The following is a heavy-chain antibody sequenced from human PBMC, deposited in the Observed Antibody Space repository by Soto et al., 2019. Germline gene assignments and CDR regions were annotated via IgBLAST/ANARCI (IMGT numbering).Heavy chain of an antibody. J-gene: IGHJ4*02. CDR2: IYYSGST. V-gene: IGHV4-31*01. Sequence: SETLSLTCTVSGGSISSGGYYWSWIRQHPGKGLEWIGYIYYSGSTYYNQSLKSQVTISVDTSKNQFSLKLSSVTAADTAVYYCARAGRGGWPLFDYWGQGTLVTVSS. CDR1: GGSISSGGYY. CDR3: ARAGRGGWPLFDY. D-gene: IGHD6-19*01.